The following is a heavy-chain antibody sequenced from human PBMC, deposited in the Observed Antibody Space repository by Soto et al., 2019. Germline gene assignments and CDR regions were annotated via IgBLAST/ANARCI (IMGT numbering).Heavy chain of an antibody. V-gene: IGHV4-59*01. CDR3: ARGYCSRYSCYAEGTYYYYGMDV. CDR2: IYYSGST. CDR1: AGSISSYY. J-gene: IGHJ6*02. Sequence: SETLSLTCTVSAGSISSYYWSWIRQPPGKGLEWIGYIYYSGSTDYNPSLKSRVTISVDTSKNQFSLKLSSVTAADTAVYYCARGYCSRYSCYAEGTYYYYGMDVWGQGTTVTVSS. D-gene: IGHD2-15*01.